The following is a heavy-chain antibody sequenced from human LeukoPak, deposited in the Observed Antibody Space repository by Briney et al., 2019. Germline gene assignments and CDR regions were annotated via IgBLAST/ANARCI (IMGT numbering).Heavy chain of an antibody. Sequence: GASVKVSCKVSGYTLTELSMHWVRQAPGKGLEWMGGFDPEDGETIYAQKFQGRVTMTEDISTDTAYMELSSLRSEDTAVYYCATLGYDSSGYPLYYGMDVWGQGTTVTVSS. CDR1: GYTLTELS. J-gene: IGHJ6*02. D-gene: IGHD3-22*01. CDR3: ATLGYDSSGYPLYYGMDV. CDR2: FDPEDGET. V-gene: IGHV1-24*01.